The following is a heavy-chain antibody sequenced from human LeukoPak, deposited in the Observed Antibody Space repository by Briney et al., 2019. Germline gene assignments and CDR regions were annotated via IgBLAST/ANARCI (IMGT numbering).Heavy chain of an antibody. CDR2: IKQDGSEK. V-gene: IGHV3-7*01. J-gene: IGHJ4*02. CDR1: GFTFSSYW. CDR3: ARDMATVTTSPSDY. Sequence: PGGSLRLSCAASGFTFSSYWMSWVRQAPGKGLEWVANIKQDGSEKYYVDSVKGRFTISRDNAKNSLYLQMNSLRAEDTAVYYCARDMATVTTSPSDYWDQGTLVTVSS. D-gene: IGHD4-17*01.